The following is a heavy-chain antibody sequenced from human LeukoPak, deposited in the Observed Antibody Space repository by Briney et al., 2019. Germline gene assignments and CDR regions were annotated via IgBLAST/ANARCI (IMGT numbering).Heavy chain of an antibody. J-gene: IGHJ4*02. Sequence: SETLTLTCTVSGGSMSSYYWSWLRQPAGKVLEWIRRINTSGSTNYNPALNSRVTMTVNTSKNQFSLKLSSVTAADTAVYYCERVGGDYWSQGTLVTVSS. V-gene: IGHV4-4*07. CDR2: INTSGST. CDR3: ERVGGDY. CDR1: GGSMSSYY. D-gene: IGHD3-10*01.